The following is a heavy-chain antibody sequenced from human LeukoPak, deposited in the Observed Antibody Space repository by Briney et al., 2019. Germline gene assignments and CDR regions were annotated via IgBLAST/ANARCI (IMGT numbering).Heavy chain of an antibody. CDR1: GFTFSSYW. CDR2: INSDGRST. D-gene: IGHD2-21*01. Sequence: PGGSPRLSCAASGFTFSSYWMHWVRQAPGKGLVWVSRINSDGRSTSYADSVKGRFTISRDNAKNTLYLQMNSLRAEDTAVYYCVRDVWGDRDSYFDYWGQGTLVTVSS. CDR3: VRDVWGDRDSYFDY. J-gene: IGHJ4*02. V-gene: IGHV3-74*01.